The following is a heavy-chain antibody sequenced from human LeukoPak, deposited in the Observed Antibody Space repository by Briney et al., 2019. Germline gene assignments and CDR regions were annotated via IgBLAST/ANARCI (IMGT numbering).Heavy chain of an antibody. V-gene: IGHV3-11*03. J-gene: IGHJ4*02. D-gene: IGHD6-19*01. CDR3: AKPTQW. Sequence: NPGGSLRLSCVVSGIPFSDYYMNWIRQTPEKGLEWISYISASSSYTDYADSVKGRFTISRDNSKNTLYLQMNSLRAEDTAVYYCAKPTQWGGQGTLVTVSS. CDR2: ISASSSYT. CDR1: GIPFSDYY.